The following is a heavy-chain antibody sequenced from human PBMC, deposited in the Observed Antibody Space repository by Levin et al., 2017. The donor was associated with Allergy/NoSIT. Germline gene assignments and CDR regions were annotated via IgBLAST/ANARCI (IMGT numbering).Heavy chain of an antibody. D-gene: IGHD3-22*01. Sequence: GASVKVSCKASGYTFSTFYLHWVRQAPGQGLEWMGWINPNSGGTKYAQKFQGRLTMTRDTSISTAYMDLSWLRSDDTAVYYCASQEVGITFAMDVWGQGTTVTVSS. CDR2: INPNSGGT. V-gene: IGHV1-2*02. CDR1: GYTFSTFY. CDR3: ASQEVGITFAMDV. J-gene: IGHJ6*02.